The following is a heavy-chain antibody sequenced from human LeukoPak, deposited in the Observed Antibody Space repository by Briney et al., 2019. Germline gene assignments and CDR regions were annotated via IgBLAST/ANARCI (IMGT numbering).Heavy chain of an antibody. J-gene: IGHJ6*03. Sequence: ASETLSLTCTVSGGSIRSYYWNWIRQPPGKGLEWIGYIYYSGSTNYNPSLKSRVTISVDTSKNQLSLRLSSVTAADTAVYYCARESRIEGYNPAYYYSYDMDVWGKGTTVTVSS. D-gene: IGHD5-24*01. CDR3: ARESRIEGYNPAYYYSYDMDV. V-gene: IGHV4-59*01. CDR2: IYYSGST. CDR1: GGSIRSYY.